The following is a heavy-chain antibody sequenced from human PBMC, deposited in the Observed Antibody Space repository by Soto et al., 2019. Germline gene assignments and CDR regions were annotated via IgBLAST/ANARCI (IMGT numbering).Heavy chain of an antibody. J-gene: IGHJ4*02. CDR3: ARGWYYFDF. D-gene: IGHD2-15*01. CDR2: IYYGGTT. V-gene: IGHV4-38-2*01. Sequence: PSGTLSLTCVVSVGPMTGGNYWGWIWQSPGKGLEWIGSIYYGGTTYYNPSLRSRLAISIDTSKNQFSLRLSSVTAADTALYYCARGWYYFDFWGQGTLVTV. CDR1: VGPMTGGNY.